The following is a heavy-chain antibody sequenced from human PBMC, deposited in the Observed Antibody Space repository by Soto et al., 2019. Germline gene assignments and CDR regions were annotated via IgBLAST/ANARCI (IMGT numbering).Heavy chain of an antibody. CDR2: IDPSGGVT. Sequence: ASVKVSCKASGYTFTKFHIHWVRQAPGQGLEWMGMIDPSGGVTRDAQRFQGRVTMTSDTSTSSVYMELRGLTSEDTAVYYCARQEDDSSGYGAFDIWGQGTMVTVSS. D-gene: IGHD3-22*01. J-gene: IGHJ3*02. CDR3: ARQEDDSSGYGAFDI. V-gene: IGHV1-46*01. CDR1: GYTFTKFH.